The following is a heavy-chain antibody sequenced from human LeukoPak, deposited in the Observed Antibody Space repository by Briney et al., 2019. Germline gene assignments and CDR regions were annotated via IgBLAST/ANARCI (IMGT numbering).Heavy chain of an antibody. V-gene: IGHV3-33*01. CDR2: ITYDGKNI. CDR1: GFTFSSYG. D-gene: IGHD5-12*01. CDR3: ARTYSRESGYDFVFHY. Sequence: PGRSLRLSCAASGFTFSSYGMHWVRQAPGKGLEWVAGITYDGKNIHYVDSVKGRFTISRDSSRSTVYLQMNSLRAEDTAVYYCARTYSRESGYDFVFHYWGQGTLVTVSS. J-gene: IGHJ4*02.